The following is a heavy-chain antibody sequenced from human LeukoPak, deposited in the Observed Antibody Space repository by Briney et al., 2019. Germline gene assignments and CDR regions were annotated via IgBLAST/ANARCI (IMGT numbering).Heavy chain of an antibody. CDR3: ARHFPYSSNWDFDY. Sequence: SETLSLTCTVSGGSVSSGSYYWGWIRQPPGKGLEWIGSMYYTGSTYYSPSLKSRVTISVDTSKNQFSLNLSSVTAADTAVYYCARHFPYSSNWDFDYWGQGTLVTVSS. CDR2: MYYTGST. V-gene: IGHV4-39*01. CDR1: GGSVSSGSYY. D-gene: IGHD6-13*01. J-gene: IGHJ4*02.